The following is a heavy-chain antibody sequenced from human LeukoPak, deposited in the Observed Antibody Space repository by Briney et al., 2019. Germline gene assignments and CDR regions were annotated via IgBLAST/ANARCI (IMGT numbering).Heavy chain of an antibody. Sequence: ASVKVSCKASGGTFSSYAISWVRQAPGQGLEWMGGIIPIFGTVNYAQKFQGRVTITADESTSTAYMELSSLRSEDTAVYYCARGRYGDIVVVPAAQNWFDPWGQGTLVTVSS. CDR2: IIPIFGTV. J-gene: IGHJ5*02. D-gene: IGHD2-2*01. CDR1: GGTFSSYA. CDR3: ARGRYGDIVVVPAAQNWFDP. V-gene: IGHV1-69*13.